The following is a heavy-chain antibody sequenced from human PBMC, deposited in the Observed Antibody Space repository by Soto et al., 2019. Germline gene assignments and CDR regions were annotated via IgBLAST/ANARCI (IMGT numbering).Heavy chain of an antibody. CDR1: VFTFSSYG. Sequence: GGSLRLSCSASVFTFSSYGMRWVRQAPGKGLEWVAVIWYDGSNKYYADSVKGRFTISRDNSKNTLYLQMNSLRAEDTAVYYCARDRLMVYATSGLIDYWGQGILVT. D-gene: IGHD2-8*01. CDR2: IWYDGSNK. V-gene: IGHV3-33*01. CDR3: ARDRLMVYATSGLIDY. J-gene: IGHJ4*02.